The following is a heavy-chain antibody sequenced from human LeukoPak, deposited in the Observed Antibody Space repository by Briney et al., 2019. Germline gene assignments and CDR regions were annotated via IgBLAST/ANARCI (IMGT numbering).Heavy chain of an antibody. CDR2: ISRSSSDI. CDR1: GFSYSSYS. J-gene: IGHJ4*02. Sequence: GGSLRLSCAASGFSYSSYSMSWVRQAPGKGLEWVSFISRSSSDIYHADSVKGRFTISRDNAKNSLYLQMNSLRAEDTAVYYCARDLPAAVDWGQGTLVTVSS. CDR3: ARDLPAAVD. V-gene: IGHV3-21*01. D-gene: IGHD2-2*01.